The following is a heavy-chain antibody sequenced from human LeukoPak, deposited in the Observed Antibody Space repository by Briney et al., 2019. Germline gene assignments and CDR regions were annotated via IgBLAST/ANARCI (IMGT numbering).Heavy chain of an antibody. J-gene: IGHJ4*02. CDR1: GFTFDDYA. CDR2: ISWNSGSI. D-gene: IGHD1-26*01. Sequence: GGSLRLSCAASGFTFDDYAMHWVRQAPGQGLEWVSGISWNSGSIGYADSVKGRFTISRDNAKNSLYLQMNSLRPEDTALYYYAALDSGNYYGDYWGQGTLVTVSS. CDR3: AALDSGNYYGDY. V-gene: IGHV3-9*01.